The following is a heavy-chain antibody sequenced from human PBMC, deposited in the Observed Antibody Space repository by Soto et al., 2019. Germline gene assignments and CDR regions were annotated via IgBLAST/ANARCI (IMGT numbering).Heavy chain of an antibody. CDR3: ARNIAVYGMDV. Sequence: ASVKVSFTGSGYTFTGYYMHWVRQAPGQGLEWMGWINPNSGGTNYAQKFQGRVTMTRDTSISTAYMELSRLRSDDTAVYYCARNIAVYGMDVWGQGTTVTVSS. CDR2: INPNSGGT. J-gene: IGHJ6*02. CDR1: GYTFTGYY. V-gene: IGHV1-2*02. D-gene: IGHD6-19*01.